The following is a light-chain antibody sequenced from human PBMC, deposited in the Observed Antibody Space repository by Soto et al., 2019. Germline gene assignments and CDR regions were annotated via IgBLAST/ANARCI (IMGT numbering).Light chain of an antibody. CDR1: QSISNW. V-gene: IGKV1-5*03. Sequence: DIQMTQSPSTLSASVGDRVTITCRASQSISNWLAWYQQKPGKAPKLLIYKASSLESGVPSRFSGSGSGTEFTLTISSLQPDDFATYYCQQYTSYRGWTFGQGTKVEIK. J-gene: IGKJ1*01. CDR3: QQYTSYRGWT. CDR2: KAS.